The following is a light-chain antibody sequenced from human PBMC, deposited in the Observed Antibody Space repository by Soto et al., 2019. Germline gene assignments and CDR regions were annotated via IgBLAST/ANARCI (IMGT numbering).Light chain of an antibody. J-gene: IGKJ1*01. Sequence: DIQMTQSPSTLSASVGDRVIITCRASQRFISWLAWYQQKPGRAPNLLIYKASNLESGVPSRFSGSGSGTEFTLTIGSLQPDDFATYYCQQYNSYSETFGQGTKAEIK. V-gene: IGKV1-5*03. CDR3: QQYNSYSET. CDR1: QRFISW. CDR2: KAS.